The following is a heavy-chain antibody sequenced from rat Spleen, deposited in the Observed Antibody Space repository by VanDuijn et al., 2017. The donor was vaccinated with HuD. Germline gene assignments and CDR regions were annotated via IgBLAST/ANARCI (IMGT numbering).Heavy chain of an antibody. CDR1: GFTFSDYA. CDR2: IIYDGSST. V-gene: IGHV5-17*01. J-gene: IGHJ2*01. CDR3: ARRDVYYGPVFFDY. Sequence: EVQLVESGGGFVQPGRSLKLSCAASGFTFSDYAMAWVRQAPNKGLEWVATIIYDGSSTYYRDSVKGRFTISRDNAKSTLYLQMDSLRSEDTATYYCARRDVYYGPVFFDYWGQGVMVTVSS. D-gene: IGHD1-6*01.